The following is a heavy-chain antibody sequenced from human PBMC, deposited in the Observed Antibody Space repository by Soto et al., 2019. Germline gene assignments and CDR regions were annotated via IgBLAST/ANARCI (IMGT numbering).Heavy chain of an antibody. CDR1: GGSLSGATYS. Sequence: SETLSLTCGASGGSLSGATYSWNWIRQPPGKGLEWIGYIFPIGTTYYNPSLKSRVTISIDVSKNQFSLSLRSLTAADTAVYYWARSREFDYWSQGTLVTVSS. CDR3: ARSREFDY. J-gene: IGHJ4*02. CDR2: IFPIGTT. V-gene: IGHV4-30-2*01.